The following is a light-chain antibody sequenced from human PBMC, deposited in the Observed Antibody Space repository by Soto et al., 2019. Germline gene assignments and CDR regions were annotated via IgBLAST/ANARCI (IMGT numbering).Light chain of an antibody. J-gene: IGKJ3*01. V-gene: IGKV1-39*01. CDR2: AAS. CDR1: QTIINY. CDR3: QESFSTLT. Sequence: DIPMTQSPSSLSASVGDRVTITCRASQTIINYLSWYQQTPGKAPKLLIYAASILQSGVPSRFSGGGSGTDFTLTITSLQPEDFATYYCQESFSTLTFGPGTKVDI.